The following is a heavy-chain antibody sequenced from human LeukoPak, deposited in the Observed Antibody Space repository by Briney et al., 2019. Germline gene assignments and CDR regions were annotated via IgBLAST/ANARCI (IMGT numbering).Heavy chain of an antibody. CDR1: GFTFSSYA. V-gene: IGHV3-23*01. D-gene: IGHD1-26*01. CDR3: ARVPYSGSYPSRGYFDY. Sequence: PGGSLRLSCAASGFTFSSYAMSWVRQAPGKGLEWVSAISGSGGSTYYADSVKGRFTISRDNSKNTLYLQMNSLRAEDTAVYYCARVPYSGSYPSRGYFDYWGQGTLVTVSS. J-gene: IGHJ4*02. CDR2: ISGSGGST.